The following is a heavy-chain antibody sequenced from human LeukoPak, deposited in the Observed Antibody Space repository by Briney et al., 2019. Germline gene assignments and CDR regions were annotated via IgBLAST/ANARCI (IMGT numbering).Heavy chain of an antibody. CDR1: GGSLSSYY. J-gene: IGHJ5*02. CDR3: ARVGITMIVVVINH. D-gene: IGHD3-22*01. Sequence: SETLSLTCTASGGSLSSYYWSWIRQPAGKGLEWIGRIYTSGSTDYNPSLKSRVTMSLDTSKNQFSLKLSSVTAADTAVYYCARVGITMIVVVINHWGQGTLVTVSS. CDR2: IYTSGST. V-gene: IGHV4-4*07.